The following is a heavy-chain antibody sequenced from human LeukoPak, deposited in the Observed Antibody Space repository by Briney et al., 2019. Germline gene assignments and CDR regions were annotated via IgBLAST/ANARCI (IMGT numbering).Heavy chain of an antibody. Sequence: GGTLRLSCVSSGFTFNKYATNWVPDAPGKGLECGSSISGSGRITYYADSVKSGYTISGDTSKNTLWLQMYTLRDDDTPLYYCAESLGGGYGSGSYYVVFDSWGQGTLVTVSS. CDR3: AESLGGGYGSGSYYVVFDS. V-gene: IGHV3-23*01. CDR2: ISGSGRIT. CDR1: GFTFNKYA. J-gene: IGHJ4*02. D-gene: IGHD3-10*01.